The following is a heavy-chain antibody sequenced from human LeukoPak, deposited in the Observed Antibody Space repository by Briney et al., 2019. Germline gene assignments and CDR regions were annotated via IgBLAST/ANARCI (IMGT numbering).Heavy chain of an antibody. CDR2: IYTSGST. CDR1: GGSISSYY. CDR3: ARVAAPRGVTLRYYYYMDV. D-gene: IGHD3-10*01. J-gene: IGHJ6*03. Sequence: SETLSLTCTVSGGSISSYYWSWIRRPAGKGLEWIGRIYTSGSTNYNPSLKSRVTMSVDTSKNQFSLKLSSVTAADTAVYYCARVAAPRGVTLRYYYYMDVWGKGTTVTVSS. V-gene: IGHV4-4*07.